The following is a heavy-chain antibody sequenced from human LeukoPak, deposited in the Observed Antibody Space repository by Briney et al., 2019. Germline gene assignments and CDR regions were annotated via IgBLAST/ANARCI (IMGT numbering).Heavy chain of an antibody. CDR2: ISWNSGSI. D-gene: IGHD6-19*01. CDR1: GFTLSNHW. V-gene: IGHV3-9*01. Sequence: GGSLRLSCAASGFTLSNHWMIWVRQAPGKGLEWVSGISWNSGSIGYADSVKGRFTISRDNAKNSLYLQMNSLRAEDTALYYCAKDEQWLVTVIDYWGQGTLVTVSS. J-gene: IGHJ4*02. CDR3: AKDEQWLVTVIDY.